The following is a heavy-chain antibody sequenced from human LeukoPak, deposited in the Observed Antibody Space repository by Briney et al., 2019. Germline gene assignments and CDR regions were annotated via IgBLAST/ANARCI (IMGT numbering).Heavy chain of an antibody. J-gene: IGHJ4*02. CDR2: ISGSGGST. Sequence: GGSLRLSCAASGFTFSSYAMSWVRQAPGKGLEWVSAISGSGGSTYYADSVTGRFTISRDNSKNTLYLQMHSLRAEDTAVYYCAKVYDFWSGYWSYFDYWGQGTLVTVSS. CDR1: GFTFSSYA. V-gene: IGHV3-23*01. D-gene: IGHD3-3*01. CDR3: AKVYDFWSGYWSYFDY.